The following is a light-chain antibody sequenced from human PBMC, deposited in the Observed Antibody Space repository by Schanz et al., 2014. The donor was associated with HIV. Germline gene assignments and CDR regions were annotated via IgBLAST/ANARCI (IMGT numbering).Light chain of an antibody. CDR2: GAS. CDR3: QHYGSSYT. V-gene: IGKV3-20*01. CDR1: QTVISSY. Sequence: EIVMTQSPATLSVSPGERATLSCRASQTVISSYLAWYQQKPGQAPRLLIYGASSRATGIPDRFSGSGSGTDFTLTINRLEPEDFAVYYCQHYGSSYTFGQGTKLEIK. J-gene: IGKJ2*01.